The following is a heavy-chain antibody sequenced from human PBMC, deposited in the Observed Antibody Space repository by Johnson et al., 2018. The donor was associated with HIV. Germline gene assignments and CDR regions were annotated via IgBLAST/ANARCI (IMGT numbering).Heavy chain of an antibody. Sequence: VQLVESGGGLVKPGGSLRLSCAASGFTLSNAWMTWVRQAPGKGLEWVGRIKSKANSYATAYAASVKGRFTISRDDSKNTAYLQMNSLKTEDTAVYYCTRQADIWGQGTMVTVSS. CDR1: GFTLSNAW. CDR3: TRQADI. J-gene: IGHJ3*02. V-gene: IGHV3-73*01. CDR2: IKSKANSYAT.